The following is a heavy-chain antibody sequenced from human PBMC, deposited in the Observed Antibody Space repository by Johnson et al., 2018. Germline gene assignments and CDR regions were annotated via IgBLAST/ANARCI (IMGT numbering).Heavy chain of an antibody. CDR2: ISYDGSNN. Sequence: QVQLVESGGGVVQPGRSLRLSCAASGFAFSSYGMHWVRQAPGKGLKWVAVISYDGSNNYYADSVKGRFTISRDNSKNTLFLQMNSLGAEDTAVYYCARDPTKRYASLRYYYYYMDVWGKGTTVTVSS. J-gene: IGHJ6*03. V-gene: IGHV3-30*03. CDR1: GFAFSSYG. D-gene: IGHD2-2*01. CDR3: ARDPTKRYASLRYYYYYMDV.